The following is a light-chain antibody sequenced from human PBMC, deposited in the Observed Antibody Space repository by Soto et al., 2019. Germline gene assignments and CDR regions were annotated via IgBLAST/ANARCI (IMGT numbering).Light chain of an antibody. J-gene: IGKJ2*01. V-gene: IGKV1-5*01. CDR2: DAS. CDR3: QQYNTYSYT. CDR1: QSISSW. Sequence: DIQMTQSPSTLSASVVDRVTITCRASQSISSWLAWYQQKPGKAPKLLIYDASNLQSGVPSRFSGSGSGTEFTLTISSLQPDDFATYYCQQYNTYSYTFGQGTKLEIK.